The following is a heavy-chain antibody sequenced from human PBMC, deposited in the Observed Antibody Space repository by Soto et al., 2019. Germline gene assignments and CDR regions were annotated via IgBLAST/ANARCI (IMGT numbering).Heavy chain of an antibody. CDR1: AGSITTSY. D-gene: IGHD3-22*01. CDR2: ISYRGST. V-gene: IGHV4-59*01. J-gene: IGHJ5*02. CDR3: ASSGIVGREVNTWFDP. Sequence: SETLSLTCTVSAGSITTSYWSWIRQPLGKALEWIGYISYRGSTNYNPSLKSRLTISIDTSKSQISLKLTSMTTADTAVYYCASSGIVGREVNTWFDPWGQGTLVTVFS.